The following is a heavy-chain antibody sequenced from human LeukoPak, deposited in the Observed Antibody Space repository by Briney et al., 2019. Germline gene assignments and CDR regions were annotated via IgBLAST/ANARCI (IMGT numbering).Heavy chain of an antibody. D-gene: IGHD3/OR15-3a*01. J-gene: IGHJ4*02. V-gene: IGHV3-48*04. CDR1: GFTSSTYS. CDR2: ISTSSSSI. Sequence: GGSLRLSCAASGFTSSTYSMNWVRQAPGKGLEWVSYISTSSSSINYADSVKGRFTISRDNAKNSLYLEMNSLRAEDTAIYYCARDRDWSFDYWGQGTLVTVSS. CDR3: ARDRDWSFDY.